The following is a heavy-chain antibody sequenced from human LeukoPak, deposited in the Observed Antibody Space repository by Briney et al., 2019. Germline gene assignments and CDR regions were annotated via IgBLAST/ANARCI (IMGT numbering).Heavy chain of an antibody. J-gene: IGHJ4*02. CDR2: ISGSGGST. CDR1: GFTFSSYA. CDR3: ANSPGGYSGYDTAAGPFDY. Sequence: GGSLRLSCAASGFTFSSYAMSWVRQAPGKGLEWVSAISGSGGSTYYADSVKGRFTISRDNSKNTLYPQMNSLRAEDTAVYYCANSPGGYSGYDTAAGPFDYWGQGTLVTVSS. V-gene: IGHV3-23*01. D-gene: IGHD5-12*01.